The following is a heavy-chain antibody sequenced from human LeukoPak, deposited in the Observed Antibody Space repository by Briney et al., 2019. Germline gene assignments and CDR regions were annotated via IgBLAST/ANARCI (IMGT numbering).Heavy chain of an antibody. CDR1: GYTFTGYC. J-gene: IGHJ3*02. CDR3: ARAGPRSITIFGVVFDAFDI. CDR2: INPNSGGT. D-gene: IGHD3-3*01. Sequence: ASVKVSCKASGYTFTGYCMHRVRQAPGQGLEWMGWINPNSGGTNYAQKFQGRVTMTRDTSISTAYMELSRLRSDDTAVYYCARAGPRSITIFGVVFDAFDIWGQGTMVTVSS. V-gene: IGHV1-2*02.